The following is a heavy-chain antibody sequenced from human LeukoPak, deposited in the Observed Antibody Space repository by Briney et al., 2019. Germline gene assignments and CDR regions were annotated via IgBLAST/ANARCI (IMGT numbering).Heavy chain of an antibody. CDR1: GGSISSGGYC. D-gene: IGHD5-12*01. CDR2: IYYSGST. V-gene: IGHV4-31*03. Sequence: PSETLSLTCTVSGGSISSGGYCWSWIRQHPGKGLEWIGYIYYSGSTYYNPSLKSRVTISVDTSKNQFSLKLSSVTAADTAVYYCARVFPGIGARFDPWGQGTLVTVSS. J-gene: IGHJ5*02. CDR3: ARVFPGIGARFDP.